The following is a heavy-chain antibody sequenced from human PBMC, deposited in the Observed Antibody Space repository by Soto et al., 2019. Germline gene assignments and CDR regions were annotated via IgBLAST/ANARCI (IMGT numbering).Heavy chain of an antibody. CDR1: GFTFSSYE. V-gene: IGHV3-48*03. CDR2: ISTSGTTI. Sequence: QAGGSLRLSCTASGFTFSSYEMNWVRQGPGKGLEWVSYISTSGTTIYYADSVKGRFTISRDNAKNSLYLQMNSLRAEDTAVYYCAKDIFSWGQGTLVTVSS. CDR3: AKDIFS. J-gene: IGHJ5*02.